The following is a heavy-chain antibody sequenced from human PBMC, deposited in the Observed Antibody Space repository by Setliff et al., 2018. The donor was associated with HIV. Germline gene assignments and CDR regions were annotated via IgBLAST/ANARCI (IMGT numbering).Heavy chain of an antibody. J-gene: IGHJ5*02. Sequence: RLSCVASGFPFSTYPMHWIRQAPGKGLEWVALTSYDGSNKFYTDSVKGRFTISRDNSKNALYLQMDSLRPEDTAVYYCARDPSLRTASPYWADNRFDPWGQGTLVTVSS. CDR1: GFPFSTYP. V-gene: IGHV3-30*03. CDR2: TSYDGSNK. CDR3: ARDPSLRTASPYWADNRFDP. D-gene: IGHD2-15*01.